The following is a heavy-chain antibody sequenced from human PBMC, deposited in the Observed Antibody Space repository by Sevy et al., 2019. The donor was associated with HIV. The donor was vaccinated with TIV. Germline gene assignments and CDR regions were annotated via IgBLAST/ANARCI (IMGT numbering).Heavy chain of an antibody. V-gene: IGHV4-59*13. D-gene: IGHD3-3*01. CDR1: GGSISSYY. J-gene: IGHJ5*02. CDR3: ARDVRFMEENSWFDP. CDR2: IYYSGST. Sequence: SETLSLTCSVSGGSISSYYWTWIRQPPGKGLEWIANIYYSGSTNYNPSLKSRVTISADTSKNQFSLKLSSVTSADTAVYYCARDVRFMEENSWFDPWGQGTLFTVSS.